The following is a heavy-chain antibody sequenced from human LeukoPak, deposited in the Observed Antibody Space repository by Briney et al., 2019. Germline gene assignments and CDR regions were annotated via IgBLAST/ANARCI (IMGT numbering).Heavy chain of an antibody. V-gene: IGHV3-23*01. CDR1: GFTFSDYA. D-gene: IGHD5-18*01. Sequence: GGSLRLSCAASGFTFSDYAMSWVRQAPGKGLEWVSGISGSTGTTYYAHSVKGRFTISRDNSKNTLYLQMNSLRAEDTAVYYCAKGAYTAMVVVPSDYWGQGTLVTVSS. CDR3: AKGAYTAMVVVPSDY. CDR2: ISGSTGTT. J-gene: IGHJ4*02.